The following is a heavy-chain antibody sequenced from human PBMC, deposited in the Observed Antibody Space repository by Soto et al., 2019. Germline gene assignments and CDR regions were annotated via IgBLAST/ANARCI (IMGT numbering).Heavy chain of an antibody. CDR2: IYYSGST. J-gene: IGHJ3*02. CDR1: GGSISSYY. V-gene: IGHV4-59*05. D-gene: IGHD3-10*01. CDR3: ARRSDRSGRNI. Sequence: SETLCLTCTVSGGSISSYYWSWIRQPPGKGLEWIGSIYYSGSTYYNPSLKSRVTISVDTSKNQFSLKLSSVTAADTAVYYCARRSDRSGRNIWGQGTMVTVSS.